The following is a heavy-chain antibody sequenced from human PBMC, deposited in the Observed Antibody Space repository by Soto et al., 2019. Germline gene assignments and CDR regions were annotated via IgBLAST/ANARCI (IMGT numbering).Heavy chain of an antibody. J-gene: IGHJ6*02. CDR3: ARHFQLNYDIVYYGVEV. Sequence: PSETLSLTCTVSGGSISSGGYYWSWIRQHPGKGLEWIGYIYYSGSTYYNPSLKSRVTISVDTSKNQFSLKLSSVTAADTAVYYCARHFQLNYDIVYYGVEVWGQGTTVTVTS. D-gene: IGHD3-9*01. CDR1: GGSISSGGYY. CDR2: IYYSGST. V-gene: IGHV4-31*03.